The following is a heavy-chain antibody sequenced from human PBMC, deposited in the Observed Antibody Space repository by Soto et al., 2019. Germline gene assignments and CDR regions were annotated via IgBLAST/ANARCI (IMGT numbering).Heavy chain of an antibody. CDR3: ARYWPMGGYCSSTSCYEPFDY. J-gene: IGHJ4*02. CDR1: GFTVSSNY. V-gene: IGHV3-66*01. Sequence: PGGSLRLSCAASGFTVSSNYMSWVRQAPGKGLEWVSVIYSGGSTYYADSVKGRFTISRDNSKNTLYLQMNSLRAEDTAVYYCARYWPMGGYCSSTSCYEPFDYWGQGTLVTVSS. CDR2: IYSGGST. D-gene: IGHD2-2*01.